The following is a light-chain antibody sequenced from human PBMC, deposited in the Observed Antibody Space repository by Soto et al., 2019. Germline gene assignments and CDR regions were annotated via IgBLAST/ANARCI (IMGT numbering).Light chain of an antibody. CDR1: SSNIGAGYD. V-gene: IGLV1-40*01. Sequence: QSVLTQPPSVSGAPGQRVTISCTGSSSNIGAGYDVHWYQPPPGTAPKLLIYGNSNRPSGVPDRFSGSKSGTSASLAIAGLQAEYEADYYCPSYDTRRGGYVVFVGGT. CDR2: GNS. J-gene: IGLJ2*01. CDR3: PSYDTRRGGYVV.